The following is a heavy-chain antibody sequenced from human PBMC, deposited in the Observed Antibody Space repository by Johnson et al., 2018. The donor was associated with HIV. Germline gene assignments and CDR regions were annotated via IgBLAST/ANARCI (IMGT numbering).Heavy chain of an antibody. J-gene: IGHJ3*02. CDR2: IYSGGST. D-gene: IGHD6-6*01. Sequence: VQLVESGGGLVQPGGSLRLSCAASGFTVSSNYMSWVRQAPGKGLEWVSVIYSGGSTYYADSLKGRFTISRDNSKNTLYLQMNSLRAEDTAVYYCEKGGGYSSSSGAFHIWGQGTMVTVSS. V-gene: IGHV3-66*01. CDR1: GFTVSSNY. CDR3: EKGGGYSSSSGAFHI.